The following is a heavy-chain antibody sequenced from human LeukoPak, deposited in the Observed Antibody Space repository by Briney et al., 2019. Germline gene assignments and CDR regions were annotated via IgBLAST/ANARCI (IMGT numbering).Heavy chain of an antibody. CDR1: GYTFTSYD. CDR3: ARDVHRGMDYYYGMDV. V-gene: IGHV1-8*01. Sequence: ASVKVSCKASGYTFTSYDINWVRQATGQGLEWVGCMNPNSGDTVYAQKFQGRITMTRNTSTSTAYMELSSLRSEDTAVYYCARDVHRGMDYYYGMDVWGQGTTVTVSS. J-gene: IGHJ6*02. CDR2: MNPNSGDT. D-gene: IGHD5-24*01.